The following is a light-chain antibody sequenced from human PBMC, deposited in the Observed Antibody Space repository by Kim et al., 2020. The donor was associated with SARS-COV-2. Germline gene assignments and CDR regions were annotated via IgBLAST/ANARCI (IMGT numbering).Light chain of an antibody. CDR2: DTS. J-gene: IGLJ3*02. CDR3: LLSDDGAGV. V-gene: IGLV7-46*01. Sequence: QAVVTQEPSLTVSPGGTVTLTCGSRTGAVTNGHYPYWFQQKPGQAPRTLIYDTSNKHSWTPARFSGSLLGGKAALTLSGAQPEDEAEYYCLLSDDGAGVFGGGTQLTVL. CDR1: TGAVTNGHY.